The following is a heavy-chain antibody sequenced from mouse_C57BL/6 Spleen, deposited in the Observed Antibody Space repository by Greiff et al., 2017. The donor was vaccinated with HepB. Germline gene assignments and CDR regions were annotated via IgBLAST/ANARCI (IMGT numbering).Heavy chain of an antibody. CDR2: IDPSDSYT. CDR1: GYTFTSYW. D-gene: IGHD6-1*01. V-gene: IGHV1-50*01. CDR3: ARGPLPFAY. Sequence: VQLQQPGAELVKPGASVKLSCKASGYTFTSYWMQWVKQRPGQGLAWIGEIDPSDSYTNYNQKFKGKATLTVDTSSSTAYMQLISLTSEDAAVYYCARGPLPFAYWGQGTLVTVSA. J-gene: IGHJ3*01.